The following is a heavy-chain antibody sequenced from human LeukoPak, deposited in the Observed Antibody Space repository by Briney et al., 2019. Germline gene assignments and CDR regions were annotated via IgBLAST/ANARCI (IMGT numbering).Heavy chain of an antibody. CDR3: AKDGIAARQGFDP. Sequence: GGSLRLSCAASGFTFSSYGLHWVRQAPGKGLEWVAVIWYDGSNKYYADSVKGRFTISRDNSKNTLYLQMNSLRAEDTAVYYCAKDGIAARQGFDPWGQGTLVTVSS. CDR2: IWYDGSNK. CDR1: GFTFSSYG. J-gene: IGHJ5*02. V-gene: IGHV3-33*06. D-gene: IGHD6-6*01.